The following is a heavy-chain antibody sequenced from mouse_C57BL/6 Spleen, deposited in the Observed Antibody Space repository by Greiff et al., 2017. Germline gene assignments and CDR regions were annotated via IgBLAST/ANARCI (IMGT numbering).Heavy chain of an antibody. Sequence: QVQLQQPGAELVMPGASVKLSCKASGYTFTSYWMHWVKQRPGQGLEWIGEIDPSDSYTNYNQKFKGKSTLTVDKSSSTAYMQLSSLTSEDSAVYYCARSPNYYGSSAYYFDYWGQGTTLTVSS. D-gene: IGHD1-1*01. J-gene: IGHJ2*01. CDR3: ARSPNYYGSSAYYFDY. CDR1: GYTFTSYW. V-gene: IGHV1-69*01. CDR2: IDPSDSYT.